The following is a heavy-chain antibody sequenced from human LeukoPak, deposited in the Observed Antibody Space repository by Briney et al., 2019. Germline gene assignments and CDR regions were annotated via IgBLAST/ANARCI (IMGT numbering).Heavy chain of an antibody. D-gene: IGHD1-1*01. J-gene: IGHJ4*02. CDR3: ARAYNWGYEY. V-gene: IGHV1-2*02. CDR1: GYTFTGPY. Sequence: GASVKVSCKASGYTFTGPYIHWVRQAPGQGFEWMGWINPNSGDTNYVQKFQGRVTMTRDTSISTVYMELSRLRFDDTAVCYCARAYNWGYEYWGQGTLVTVSS. CDR2: INPNSGDT.